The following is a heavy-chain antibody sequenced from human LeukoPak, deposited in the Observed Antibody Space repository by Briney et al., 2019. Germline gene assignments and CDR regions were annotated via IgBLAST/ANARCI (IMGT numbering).Heavy chain of an antibody. D-gene: IGHD5-12*01. CDR1: GFTFSSYA. V-gene: IGHV3-30-3*01. J-gene: IGHJ4*02. CDR3: ARALRVLDY. CDR2: ISYDGSNK. Sequence: GGSLRLSCAASGFTFSSYAMHWVRQAPGKGLEWVAVISYDGSNKYYADFVKGRFTISRDNSKNTLYLQMNSLRAEDTAVYYCARALRVLDYWGQGTLVTVSS.